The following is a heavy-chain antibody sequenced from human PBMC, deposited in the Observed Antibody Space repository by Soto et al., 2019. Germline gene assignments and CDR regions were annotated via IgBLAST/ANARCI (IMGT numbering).Heavy chain of an antibody. V-gene: IGHV4-30-2*01. D-gene: IGHD4-17*01. J-gene: IGHJ4*02. CDR2: IYHSGST. CDR3: ARSMTTVTTNDY. CDR1: GGSISSGGYS. Sequence: SETLSLTCAVSGGSISSGGYSWSWIRQPPGKGLEWIGYIYHSGSTYYNPSLKSRVTISVDRSKNQFSLKLSSVTAADTAVYYCARSMTTVTTNDYWGQGSLLTVSS.